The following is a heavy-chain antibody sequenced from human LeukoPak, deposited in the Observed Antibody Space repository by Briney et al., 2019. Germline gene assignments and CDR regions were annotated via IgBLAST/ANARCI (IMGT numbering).Heavy chain of an antibody. CDR2: IYYSGST. CDR1: GGSISSYY. Sequence: PSETLSLTCTVSGGSISSYYWSWIRQPPGKGLEWIGYIYYSGSTNYNPSLKSRVTISVDTSKNQFSLKLSSVTAADTAVYYCARDVGGNTPLVYYYYMDVWGKGTTVTVSS. D-gene: IGHD4-23*01. CDR3: ARDVGGNTPLVYYYYMDV. V-gene: IGHV4-59*12. J-gene: IGHJ6*03.